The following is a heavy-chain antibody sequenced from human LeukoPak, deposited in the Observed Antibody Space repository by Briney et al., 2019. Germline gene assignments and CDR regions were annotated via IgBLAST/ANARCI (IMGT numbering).Heavy chain of an antibody. CDR3: ARVVGYGDYPFDF. Sequence: ASVKVSCKTSGSPFTGHDMHCARQAPGQGLEWMGWIYPNSGGTNYAQKFQGRLTLTRDTSISTAYMQLSRLRSDDTAVSVCARVVGYGDYPFDFWGQGTLVTVSS. J-gene: IGHJ4*02. CDR1: GSPFTGHD. D-gene: IGHD4-17*01. CDR2: IYPNSGGT. V-gene: IGHV1-2*02.